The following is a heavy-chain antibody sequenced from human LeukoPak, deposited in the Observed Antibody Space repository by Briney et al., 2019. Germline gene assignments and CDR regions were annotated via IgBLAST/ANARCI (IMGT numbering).Heavy chain of an antibody. D-gene: IGHD6-19*01. J-gene: IGHJ4*02. CDR3: AREYTLYRSGWFLDY. CDR2: IDYSGST. V-gene: IGHV4-39*07. Sequence: SESLSLTCTVSGDSSTNSIYYWGWIRQPPGKGLEWIGSIDYSGSTYYNPSLKSRATISMDTSKNQFSLKLNSVTAADTAVYYCAREYTLYRSGWFLDYWGQGTVVTVSS. CDR1: GDSSTNSIYY.